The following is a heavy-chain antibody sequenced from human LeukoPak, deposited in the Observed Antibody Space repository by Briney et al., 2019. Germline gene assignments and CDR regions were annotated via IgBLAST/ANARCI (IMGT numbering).Heavy chain of an antibody. CDR1: SGSIGSTTYY. CDR2: IYYSGST. J-gene: IGHJ3*02. Sequence: PSETLSLTCTVSSGSIGSTTYYWGWIRQPPGKELECIGSIYYSGSTYYNPSLKSRVTISLDTSKNQFSLKLSSVTAADTAVYYCARHKQSGTYYDAFDIWGQGTMVTVSS. D-gene: IGHD1-26*01. CDR3: ARHKQSGTYYDAFDI. V-gene: IGHV4-39*01.